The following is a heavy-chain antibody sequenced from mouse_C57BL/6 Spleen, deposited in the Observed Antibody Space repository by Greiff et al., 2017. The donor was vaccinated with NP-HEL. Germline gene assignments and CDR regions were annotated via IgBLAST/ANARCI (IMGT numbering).Heavy chain of an antibody. CDR1: GYTFTSYW. J-gene: IGHJ2*01. D-gene: IGHD3-3*01. V-gene: IGHV1-69*01. CDR3: ARGTVWDY. Sequence: QVQLQQSGAELVMPGASVKLSCKASGYTFTSYWMHWVKQRPGQGLEWIGEIDPSDSYTNYNQKFKGKSTLTVDKSSSTAYMQLSSLTSEDSAVYYCARGTVWDYWGQGTTLTVSS. CDR2: IDPSDSYT.